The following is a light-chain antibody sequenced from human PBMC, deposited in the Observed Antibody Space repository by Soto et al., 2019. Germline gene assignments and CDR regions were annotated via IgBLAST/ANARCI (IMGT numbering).Light chain of an antibody. Sequence: EIVLTQSPATLSLSPGERATLSCRASQSVSSYLAWYQQKPGQAPRLLIYGASNRATGIPARFSGSGSGTDFPLILSSLEPEDFAVYCSQHRGKWPRTFGQGTKLEI. J-gene: IGKJ2*01. V-gene: IGKV3-11*01. CDR3: QHRGKWPRT. CDR1: QSVSSY. CDR2: GAS.